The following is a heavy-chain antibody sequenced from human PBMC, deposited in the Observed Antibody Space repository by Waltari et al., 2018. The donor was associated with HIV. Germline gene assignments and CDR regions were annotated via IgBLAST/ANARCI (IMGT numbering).Heavy chain of an antibody. CDR3: ARGVNLRCTGDCYSAY. CDR1: GFKFGAYA. Sequence: ELHIVESGGGLVQPGRPLRLSCKASGFKFGAYAVTWFGQALGKGLEWVGFIRSKPYGGTREYAASVKGRFTISRDDSKNIAFLQMDSLKIEDTAVYYCARGVNLRCTGDCYSAYWGQGTLVTVSS. D-gene: IGHD2-21*02. J-gene: IGHJ4*02. CDR2: IRSKPYGGTR. V-gene: IGHV3-49*03.